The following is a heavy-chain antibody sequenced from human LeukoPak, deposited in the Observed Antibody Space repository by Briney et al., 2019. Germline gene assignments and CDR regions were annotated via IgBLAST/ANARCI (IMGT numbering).Heavy chain of an antibody. CDR3: ARRRRVWFGPKTIDY. V-gene: IGHV3-7*01. CDR2: IKQDGSEK. J-gene: IGHJ4*02. D-gene: IGHD3-10*01. CDR1: GFTFSSYW. Sequence: GGPLRLSCAASGFTFSSYWMSWVRQAPGKGLEWVANIKQDGSEKYYVDSVKGRFTISRDNAKNSLYLQMNSLRAEDTAVYHCARRRRVWFGPKTIDYWGQGTLVTVSS.